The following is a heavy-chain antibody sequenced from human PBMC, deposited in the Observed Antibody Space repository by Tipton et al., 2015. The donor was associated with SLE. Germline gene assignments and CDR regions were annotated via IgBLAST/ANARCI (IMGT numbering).Heavy chain of an antibody. V-gene: IGHV4-39*01. Sequence: LRLSCTVSGGSISSSSYYWGWIRQPPGKGLEWIGSIYYSGSTYYNPSLKSRVTISVDTSKNQFSLKLSSVTAADTAVYYCARVSHSYGYDYFDYWGQGTLVTVSS. D-gene: IGHD5-18*01. J-gene: IGHJ4*02. CDR2: IYYSGST. CDR1: GGSISSSSYY. CDR3: ARVSHSYGYDYFDY.